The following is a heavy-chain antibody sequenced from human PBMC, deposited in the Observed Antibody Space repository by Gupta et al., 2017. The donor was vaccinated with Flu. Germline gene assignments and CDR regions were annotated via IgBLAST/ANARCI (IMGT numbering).Heavy chain of an antibody. CDR3: TRRSGDDSSGYYGY. J-gene: IGHJ4*02. V-gene: IGHV3-73*01. D-gene: IGHD3-22*01. CDR2: LRSKANSYAT. Sequence: VRQASGKGLEWVGRLRSKANSYATAYSASVKGRFTISRDDSKNTAYLQMNSLKTEDTAVYYCTRRSGDDSSGYYGYWGQGTLVTVSS.